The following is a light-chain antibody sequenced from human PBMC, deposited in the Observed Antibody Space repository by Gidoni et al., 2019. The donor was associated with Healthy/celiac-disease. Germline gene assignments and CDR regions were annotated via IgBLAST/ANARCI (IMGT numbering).Light chain of an antibody. V-gene: IGKV3-20*01. CDR2: GAS. J-gene: IGKJ3*01. CDR1: QSVSSSY. Sequence: EIVFTQSPGTLSLSPGERATLSCRASQSVSSSYLAWYQQKPGQAPRLLIYGASSRATGIPDRFSGSGSGTDFTLTISRLEPEDVAVYYCQQYGSSPGWTFXPXTKVDIK. CDR3: QQYGSSPGWT.